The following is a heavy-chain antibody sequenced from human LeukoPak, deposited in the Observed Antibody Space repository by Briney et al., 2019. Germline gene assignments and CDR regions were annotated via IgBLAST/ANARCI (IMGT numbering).Heavy chain of an antibody. Sequence: GGSLRLSCAASGFTFSSYGMHWVRQAPGKGLEWVAVISYDGSNKYYADSVKGRFTISRDNSKNTLYLQMNSLRAEDTAVYYCAKDNPTGTFDYWGQGTLVTVSS. CDR3: AKDNPTGTFDY. D-gene: IGHD1/OR15-1a*01. CDR1: GFTFSSYG. V-gene: IGHV3-30*18. J-gene: IGHJ4*02. CDR2: ISYDGSNK.